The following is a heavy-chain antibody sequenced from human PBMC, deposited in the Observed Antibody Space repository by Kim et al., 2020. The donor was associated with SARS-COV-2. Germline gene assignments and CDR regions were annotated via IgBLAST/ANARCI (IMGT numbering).Heavy chain of an antibody. CDR2: INHSGST. V-gene: IGHV4-34*01. CDR1: GGSFSGYY. J-gene: IGHJ4*02. D-gene: IGHD3-22*01. CDR3: ARGRSYYDSSGNFDY. Sequence: SETLSLTCAVYGGSFSGYYWSWIRQPPGKGLEWIGEINHSGSTNYNPSHKSRVTISVDTSKNQFSLKLSSVTAADTAVYYCARGRSYYDSSGNFDYWGQGTPVTVSS.